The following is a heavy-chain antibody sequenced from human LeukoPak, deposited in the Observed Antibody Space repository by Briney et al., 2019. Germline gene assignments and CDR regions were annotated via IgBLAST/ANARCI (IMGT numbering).Heavy chain of an antibody. J-gene: IGHJ4*02. Sequence: PSETLSLTCTVSGDSISRRNCYWTWIRQPPGKGLEWIGYIYYSGSTYYNPSLRSRVTISADTSKNQFSLKLSSVTAADTAVYYCARERGGYYDRPFDYWGQGTLVTVSS. CDR1: GDSISRRNCY. CDR3: ARERGGYYDRPFDY. D-gene: IGHD3-22*01. V-gene: IGHV4-30-4*02. CDR2: IYYSGST.